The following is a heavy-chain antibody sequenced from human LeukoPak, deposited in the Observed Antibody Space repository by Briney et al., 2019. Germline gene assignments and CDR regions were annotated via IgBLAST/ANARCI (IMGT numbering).Heavy chain of an antibody. CDR2: IYPGDSDT. D-gene: IGHD3-10*01. CDR1: GYSFTSYW. Sequence: ESLKISCKGSGYSFTSYWIGWVRQMPGKGLEWMGIIYPGDSDTRYSPSFQGQVTISADKSISTAYLQWSSLKASDTAMYYCARRPAMVRGVIWTFYFDYWGQGTLVTVSS. V-gene: IGHV5-51*01. CDR3: ARRPAMVRGVIWTFYFDY. J-gene: IGHJ4*02.